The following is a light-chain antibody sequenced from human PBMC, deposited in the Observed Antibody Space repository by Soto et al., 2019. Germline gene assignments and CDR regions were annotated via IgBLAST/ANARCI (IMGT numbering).Light chain of an antibody. CDR3: QQRSNWPGLT. CDR1: QSVSSSY. CDR2: GAS. V-gene: IGKV3D-20*02. Sequence: IVLTHSPGTLSFSPGEIATLSFRASQSVSSSYLAWYQQKPGQAPRLLIYGASSRATGIPDRFSGSGSGTDFTLTISSLEPEDFAVYYCQQRSNWPGLTFGGGTKVDIK. J-gene: IGKJ4*01.